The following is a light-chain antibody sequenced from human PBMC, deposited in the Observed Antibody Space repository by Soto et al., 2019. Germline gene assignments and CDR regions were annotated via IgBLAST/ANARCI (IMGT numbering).Light chain of an antibody. CDR2: LNSDGSH. Sequence: HLVLTQSPSASASLGASVKLTCTLSSGHSSYAIAWHQQQPEKGPRYLMKLNSDGSHNKGDGIPDRFSGSSSGAERYLTISSLQSEDEADYYCQTWGTGIHVFGTGTKLTVL. CDR1: SGHSSYA. V-gene: IGLV4-69*01. CDR3: QTWGTGIHV. J-gene: IGLJ1*01.